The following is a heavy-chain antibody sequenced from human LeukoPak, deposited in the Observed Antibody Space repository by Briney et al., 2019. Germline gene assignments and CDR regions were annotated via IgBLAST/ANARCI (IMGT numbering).Heavy chain of an antibody. CDR2: IYHSGST. J-gene: IGHJ3*02. CDR1: GGSISSGGYY. Sequence: SQTLSLTCTVSGGSISSGGYYWSWIRQPPGKGLEWTGYIYHSGSTYYNPSLKSRVTISVDRSKNQFSLKLSSVTAADTAVYYCARGPEYSSHGGAFDIWGQGTMVTVSS. V-gene: IGHV4-30-2*01. CDR3: ARGPEYSSHGGAFDI. D-gene: IGHD6-6*01.